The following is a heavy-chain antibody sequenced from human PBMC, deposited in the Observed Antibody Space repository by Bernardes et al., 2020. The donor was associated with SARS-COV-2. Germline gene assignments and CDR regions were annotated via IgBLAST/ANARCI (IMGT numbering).Heavy chain of an antibody. Sequence: GGSLRLSCAASGFSLRNHAMNWVRQAPGKGLEWLSYISAHSDTIYYADSVKGRFTIARDNAQNSLFLQMNSLRADDTAVYYCARAHYGSTKSPGVDFWGQGTLVTVSS. V-gene: IGHV3-48*01. CDR2: ISAHSDTI. CDR3: ARAHYGSTKSPGVDF. D-gene: IGHD3-10*01. J-gene: IGHJ4*02. CDR1: GFSLRNHA.